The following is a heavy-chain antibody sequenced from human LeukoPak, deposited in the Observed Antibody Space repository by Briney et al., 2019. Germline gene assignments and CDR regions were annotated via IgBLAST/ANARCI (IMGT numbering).Heavy chain of an antibody. Sequence: KPSETLSLTCTVSGGSISSYYWSWIRQPAGKGLEWIGRIYTSGSTNYNPSLKSRVTMSVDTSKNQCSLKLSSVTAADTAVYYCARDHDYYDSSGYFDYWGQGTLVTVSS. CDR3: ARDHDYYDSSGYFDY. CDR1: GGSISSYY. D-gene: IGHD3-22*01. CDR2: IYTSGST. J-gene: IGHJ4*02. V-gene: IGHV4-4*07.